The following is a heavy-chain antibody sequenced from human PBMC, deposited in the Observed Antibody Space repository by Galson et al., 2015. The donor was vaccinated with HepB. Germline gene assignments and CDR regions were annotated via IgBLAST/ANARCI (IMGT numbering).Heavy chain of an antibody. Sequence: SLRLSCAASGFTFSSYAMSWVRQAPGKGLEWVSAISGSGGSTYYADSVKGRFTISRDNSKNTLYLQMNSLRAEDTAVYYCAKKRGYSYDLDYDWFDPWGQGTLVTVSS. CDR2: ISGSGGST. CDR3: AKKRGYSYDLDYDWFDP. V-gene: IGHV3-23*01. J-gene: IGHJ5*02. CDR1: GFTFSSYA. D-gene: IGHD5-18*01.